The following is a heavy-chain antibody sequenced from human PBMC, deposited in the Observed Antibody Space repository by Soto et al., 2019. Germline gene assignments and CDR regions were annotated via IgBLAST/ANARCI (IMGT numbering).Heavy chain of an antibody. J-gene: IGHJ6*02. CDR1: GYTFNIYG. CDR2: ISAYNGQT. CDR3: ARDYGNTGGMDV. V-gene: IGHV1-18*01. Sequence: QVKLVQSGVEVKKPGASVKVSCKASGYTFNIYGISWVRQAPGQGLEWMGWISAYNGQTKDAKKFQGRVIMTTDTSTTTAYMELRSLRSDDTAVYYCARDYGNTGGMDVWGQGTTVTVSS. D-gene: IGHD4-4*01.